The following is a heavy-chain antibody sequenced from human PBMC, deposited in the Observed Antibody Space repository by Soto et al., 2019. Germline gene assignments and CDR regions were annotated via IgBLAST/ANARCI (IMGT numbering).Heavy chain of an antibody. CDR3: ARDRAGYYSHFVY. CDR1: RGTFTNYA. J-gene: IGHJ4*02. D-gene: IGHD3-22*01. CDR2: IMPFFGSG. Sequence: QVYLVQSGAEVKKPGSSVKVSCKALRGTFTNYAFSWVRQAPGQGLEWMGGIMPFFGSGNYAQKFQGRINITADESTSSVYLELTSLRSEDTVVYYCARDRAGYYSHFVYWGQGTLVTVSS. V-gene: IGHV1-69*01.